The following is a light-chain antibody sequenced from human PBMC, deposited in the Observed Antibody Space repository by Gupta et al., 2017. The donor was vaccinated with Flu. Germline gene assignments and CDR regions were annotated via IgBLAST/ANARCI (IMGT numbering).Light chain of an antibody. CDR3: QQDNSFSHS. CDR2: KAS. V-gene: IGKV1-5*03. J-gene: IGKJ2*03. CDR1: QNVGSF. Sequence: DIQITQSPSTLSASIGDRVTIPCRASQNVGSFVAWYQQKPGKAPRLLIYKASSLESGVPSRFSGSGSGTEFSLTISSLQPDDFATYFCQQDNSFSHSFGLGTKLEIK.